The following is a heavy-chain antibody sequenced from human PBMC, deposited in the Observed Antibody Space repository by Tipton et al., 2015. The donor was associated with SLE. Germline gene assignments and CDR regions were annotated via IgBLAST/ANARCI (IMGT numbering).Heavy chain of an antibody. J-gene: IGHJ5*02. V-gene: IGHV4-39*07. D-gene: IGHD3-10*01. CDR3: ARDGHYYGSGSYYKDGWFDP. Sequence: TLSLTCTASGGSISSSSYYWGWIRQPPGKGLEWIGSIYYSGSTYYNPSLKSRVTISVDTSKNQFSLKLSSVTAADTAVYYCARDGHYYGSGSYYKDGWFDPWGQGTLVTVSS. CDR2: IYYSGST. CDR1: GGSISSSSYY.